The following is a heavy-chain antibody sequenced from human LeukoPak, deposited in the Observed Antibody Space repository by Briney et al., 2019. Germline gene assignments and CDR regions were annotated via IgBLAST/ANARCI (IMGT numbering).Heavy chain of an antibody. CDR1: GFTFSSYA. J-gene: IGHJ4*02. D-gene: IGHD3-10*01. CDR3: ARGTRSGSNYHFDY. Sequence: GGSLRLPCAASGFTFSSYAMHWVRQAPGKGLEWVAVISYDGSNKYYADSVKGRFTISRDNSKNTLYLQMNSLRVEDTAVYYCARGTRSGSNYHFDYWGRGTLVTVSS. V-gene: IGHV3-30*04. CDR2: ISYDGSNK.